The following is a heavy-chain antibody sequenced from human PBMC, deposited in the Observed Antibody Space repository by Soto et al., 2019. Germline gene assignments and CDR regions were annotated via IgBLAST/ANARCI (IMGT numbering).Heavy chain of an antibody. Sequence: EVHLLESGGGLVQPGGSLRLSCVTSGFTFSDYAMTWARQAPGKGLEWVSSLLRNGRNGYYADSVRGRFTISSDTSAKSLYLQMDSLRAEDTAIYYCAKDAVSGDGIWLLDSWGQGTVVTVSS. J-gene: IGHJ5*02. CDR1: GFTFSDYA. CDR2: LLRNGRNG. D-gene: IGHD3-3*01. CDR3: AKDAVSGDGIWLLDS. V-gene: IGHV3-23*05.